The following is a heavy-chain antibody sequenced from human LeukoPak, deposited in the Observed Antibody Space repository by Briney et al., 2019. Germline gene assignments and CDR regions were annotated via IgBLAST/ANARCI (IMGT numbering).Heavy chain of an antibody. CDR2: IYYSGST. J-gene: IGHJ4*02. Sequence: PSETLSLTCTVSGGSISSSSYYWGWIRQPPGKGLEWIGSIYYSGSTYYNPSLKSRVTISVDTSKNQFSLKLSSVTAADTAVYYCTRITYPSFDYWGQGTLVTVSS. CDR3: TRITYPSFDY. D-gene: IGHD1-20*01. CDR1: GGSISSSSYY. V-gene: IGHV4-39*01.